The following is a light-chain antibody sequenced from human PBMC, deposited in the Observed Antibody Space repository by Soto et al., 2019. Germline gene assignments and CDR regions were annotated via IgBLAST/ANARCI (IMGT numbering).Light chain of an antibody. Sequence: EIVLPQSPATLSLSTGARATLSCRVSQSVSSYLAWYQQKPGQAPRLLVYDASNRATGIPARFSGSGSGTDFTLTISSLEPEDFAVYYCQQRSNWPPITFGQGTRLEIK. CDR2: DAS. V-gene: IGKV3-11*01. CDR3: QQRSNWPPIT. J-gene: IGKJ5*01. CDR1: QSVSSY.